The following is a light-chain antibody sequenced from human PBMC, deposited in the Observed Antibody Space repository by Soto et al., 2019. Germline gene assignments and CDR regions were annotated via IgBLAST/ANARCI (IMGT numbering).Light chain of an antibody. CDR1: QSVSSF. CDR3: QQYNNWIT. Sequence: EFVLTQSPGTLSLSPGERATLSCRASQSVSSFLAWYQQKPGQAPRLLIYDASNKATGIPARFSGSGSGTDFTLTINSLEPEDFAVYYCQQYNNWITFGQGTRLEI. J-gene: IGKJ5*01. V-gene: IGKV3-11*01. CDR2: DAS.